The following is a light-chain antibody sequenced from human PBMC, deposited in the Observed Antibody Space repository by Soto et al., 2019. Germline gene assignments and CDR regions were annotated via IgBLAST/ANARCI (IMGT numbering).Light chain of an antibody. CDR2: AAS. CDR1: QGISSY. J-gene: IGKJ5*01. V-gene: IGKV1-9*01. CDR3: QQPTSYPIT. Sequence: IKLTLSPAFVSATVGDRVTITCRASQGISSYLAWYQQKPGKAPKLLIYAASTLQGGVPSRFSGSGSGTESTLTISSLQPEDFATYYCQQPTSYPITFCQRTLLEIK.